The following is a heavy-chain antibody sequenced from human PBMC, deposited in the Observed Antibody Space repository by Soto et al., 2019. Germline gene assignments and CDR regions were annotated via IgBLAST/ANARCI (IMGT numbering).Heavy chain of an antibody. J-gene: IGHJ6*03. D-gene: IGHD3-10*01. Sequence: GSLRLSCAASGFTFSSYGMHWVRQAPGKGLEWVAVISYDGSNKYYADSVKGRFTISRDNSKNTLYLQMNSLRAEDTAVYYCAKDRGSGSYEYYYYMDVWGKGTTVTVSS. CDR3: AKDRGSGSYEYYYYMDV. CDR2: ISYDGSNK. V-gene: IGHV3-30*18. CDR1: GFTFSSYG.